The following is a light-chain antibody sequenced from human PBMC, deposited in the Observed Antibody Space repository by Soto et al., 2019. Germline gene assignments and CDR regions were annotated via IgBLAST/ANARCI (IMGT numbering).Light chain of an antibody. V-gene: IGLV1-47*01. CDR3: AAWDDSLSGVV. CDR2: RNS. J-gene: IGLJ2*01. CDR1: SSNIGSNY. Sequence: QSVLTQPPSASGTPGQGVTISCSGSSSNIGSNYVYWYQQLPGTVPQLLIYRNSERPSGVPDRFSGSKSGTSASLAISGLRSEYEADYYCAAWDDSLSGVVFGGGTKLTVL.